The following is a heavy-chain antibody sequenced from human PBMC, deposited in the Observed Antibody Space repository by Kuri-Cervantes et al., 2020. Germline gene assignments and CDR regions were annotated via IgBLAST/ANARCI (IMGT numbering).Heavy chain of an antibody. Sequence: GESLKISCAASGFTFSSYSMNWVRQAPGKGLEWVTNINPYGSEINYVDSVRGRFTISRDNAKISLYLQMNNLRAEDTAVYYCARDRGCSTFDYWGQGILVTVSS. CDR1: GFTFSSYS. J-gene: IGHJ4*02. CDR3: ARDRGCSTFDY. D-gene: IGHD3-10*01. CDR2: INPYGSEI. V-gene: IGHV3-7*01.